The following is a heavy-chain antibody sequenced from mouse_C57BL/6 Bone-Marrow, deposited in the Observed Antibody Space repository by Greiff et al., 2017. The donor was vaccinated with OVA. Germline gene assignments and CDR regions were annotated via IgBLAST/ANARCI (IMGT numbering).Heavy chain of an antibody. CDR3: ARWGIGGYYNWYFDV. D-gene: IGHD2-3*01. CDR2: IDPNSGGT. Sequence: QVQLKQPGAELVKPGASVKLSCKASGYTFTSYWMHWVKQRPGRGLEWIGRIDPNSGGTKYNEKFKSKATLTVDKPSSTAYMQLSSLTSEDSAVYYCARWGIGGYYNWYFDVWGTGTTVTVSS. CDR1: GYTFTSYW. J-gene: IGHJ1*03. V-gene: IGHV1-72*01.